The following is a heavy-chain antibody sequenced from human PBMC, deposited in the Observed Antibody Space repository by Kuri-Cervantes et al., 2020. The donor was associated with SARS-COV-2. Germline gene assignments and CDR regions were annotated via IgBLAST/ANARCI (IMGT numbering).Heavy chain of an antibody. J-gene: IGHJ6*03. Sequence: SETLSLTCTVSGGSISSHYWSWIRQPPGKGLEWIGYIYYSGSTNHNPSLKSRVTISVDTSKNQFSLKLSSVTAADTAVYYCARAITHCSSTSCYYAWNYYYMDVWGKGTTVTVSS. D-gene: IGHD2-2*01. V-gene: IGHV4-59*11. CDR1: GGSISSHY. CDR3: ARAITHCSSTSCYYAWNYYYMDV. CDR2: IYYSGST.